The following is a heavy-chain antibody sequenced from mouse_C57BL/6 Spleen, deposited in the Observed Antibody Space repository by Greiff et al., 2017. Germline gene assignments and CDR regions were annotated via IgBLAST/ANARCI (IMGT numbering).Heavy chain of an antibody. D-gene: IGHD2-10*01. CDR3: AREASYGNSFAY. CDR1: GYTFTSYW. J-gene: IGHJ3*01. V-gene: IGHV1-52*01. CDR2: IDPSDSET. Sequence: QVQLQQPGAELVRPGSSVKLSCKASGYTFTSYWMHWVKQRPIQGLEWIGNIDPSDSETHYNQKFKDKATLTVDKSSSTAYMQLSSLTSEDSAVYYCAREASYGNSFAYWGQGTLVTVSA.